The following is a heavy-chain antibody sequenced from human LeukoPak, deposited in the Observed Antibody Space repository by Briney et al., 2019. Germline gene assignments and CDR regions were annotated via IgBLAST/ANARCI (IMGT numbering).Heavy chain of an antibody. CDR1: GGTFSSYA. D-gene: IGHD4-23*01. CDR3: AREKTTVVPYYYYGMDV. J-gene: IGHJ6*02. V-gene: IGHV1-69*01. Sequence: SVKVSCKASGGTFSSYAISWVRQAPGQGLEWMGGIIPIFGTANYAQKFQGRVTITADESTSTAYMELSSLRSEDTAVYYCAREKTTVVPYYYYGMDVWGQGTTVTVSS. CDR2: IIPIFGTA.